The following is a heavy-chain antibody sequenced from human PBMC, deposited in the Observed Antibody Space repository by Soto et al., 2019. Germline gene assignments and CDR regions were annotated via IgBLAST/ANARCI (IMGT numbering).Heavy chain of an antibody. CDR1: GFTFDDYG. J-gene: IGHJ4*02. V-gene: IGHV3-20*04. D-gene: IGHD6-19*01. Sequence: PGGSLRLSCAASGFTFDDYGMGWVRQAPGKGLEWVSGINWNGGSTAYAASVKGRFTISRDNAKNSLYLQMNSLGAEDTALYYCARRMWSSGWYYFDYWGQGTLVTVSS. CDR3: ARRMWSSGWYYFDY. CDR2: INWNGGST.